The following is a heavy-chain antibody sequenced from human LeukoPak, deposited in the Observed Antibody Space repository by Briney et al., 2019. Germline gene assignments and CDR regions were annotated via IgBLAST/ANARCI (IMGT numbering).Heavy chain of an antibody. J-gene: IGHJ1*01. V-gene: IGHV4-59*01. D-gene: IGHD3-16*01. CDR2: RYYSGST. Sequence: SETLSLTCSVSGGSISSYYWTWIRQPPGKGLEWIGYRYYSGSTTYSPSLKSRVTISADTSKSQFSLKLISVTAADTAIYYCARVRGDFETDWGQGTLVTVSS. CDR3: ARVRGDFETD. CDR1: GGSISSYY.